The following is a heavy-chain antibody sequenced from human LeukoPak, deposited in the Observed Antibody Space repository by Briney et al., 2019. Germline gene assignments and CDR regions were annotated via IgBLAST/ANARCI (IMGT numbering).Heavy chain of an antibody. Sequence: GGSLRLSCAASGFTLSSNWMNWVRQAPGKGLEWVANVNQDGSEEYYVDSVKGRFTISRDNAKKSLYLQMNSLRAEDTAVYYCASLDYWGQGTLVTVSS. V-gene: IGHV3-7*01. CDR2: VNQDGSEE. CDR1: GFTLSSNW. CDR3: ASLDY. J-gene: IGHJ4*02.